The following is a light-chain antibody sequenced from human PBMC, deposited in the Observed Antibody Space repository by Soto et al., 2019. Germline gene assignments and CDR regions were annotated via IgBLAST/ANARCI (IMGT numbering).Light chain of an antibody. Sequence: EVVLRQSPATLSVSPGEGVALSCRASQGIGDTLAWYQHKPGQAPRLLIYGASSRATGIPDRFSGSGSGTDVTLTISRLEPEDSAVYYCQQYVSIPLTFGGGTKVDIK. CDR1: QGIGDT. V-gene: IGKV3-20*01. CDR2: GAS. CDR3: QQYVSIPLT. J-gene: IGKJ4*01.